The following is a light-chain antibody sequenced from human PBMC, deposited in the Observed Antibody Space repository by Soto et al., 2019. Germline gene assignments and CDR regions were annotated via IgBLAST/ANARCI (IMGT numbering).Light chain of an antibody. J-gene: IGKJ1*01. CDR3: QQSYRTLWT. CDR1: QSISSY. V-gene: IGKV1-39*01. Sequence: DIQMTQSPSSLSASVGDRVTITCRASQSISSYLNWYQQKPGKAPKLLIYPASSLQSGVPSRFSGSGSGTDFTLTISSLQPEAFATYYCQQSYRTLWTFGQGTKVDIK. CDR2: PAS.